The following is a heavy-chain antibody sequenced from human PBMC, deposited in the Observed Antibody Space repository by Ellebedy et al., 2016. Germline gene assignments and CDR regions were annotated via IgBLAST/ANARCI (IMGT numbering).Heavy chain of an antibody. D-gene: IGHD6-13*01. CDR2: ISYDGSNK. J-gene: IGHJ6*02. CDR1: GFTFSSYA. CDR3: ARDPQQLVVPGYYYYYGMDV. Sequence: GGSLRLXXAASGFTFSSYAMHWVRQAPGKGLEWVAVISYDGSNKYYADSVKGRFTISRDNSKNTLYLQMNSLRAEDTAVYYCARDPQQLVVPGYYYYYGMDVWGQGTTVTVSS. V-gene: IGHV3-30-3*01.